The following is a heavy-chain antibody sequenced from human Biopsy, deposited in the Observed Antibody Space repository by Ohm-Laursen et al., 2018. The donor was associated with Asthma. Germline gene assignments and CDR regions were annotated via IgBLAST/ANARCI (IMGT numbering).Heavy chain of an antibody. Sequence: SQTLSLTCSVYGGSISSFYWSWIRQSPEKGLEWMGYVFYGGATNYNPSLKSRVTISVDTSKNQFFLRLSSVTAADTAVYYCARGVVYGGDSYAEYFQHWGQGTLVTVSS. CDR1: GGSISSFY. CDR2: VFYGGAT. V-gene: IGHV4-59*01. J-gene: IGHJ1*01. D-gene: IGHD4-23*01. CDR3: ARGVVYGGDSYAEYFQH.